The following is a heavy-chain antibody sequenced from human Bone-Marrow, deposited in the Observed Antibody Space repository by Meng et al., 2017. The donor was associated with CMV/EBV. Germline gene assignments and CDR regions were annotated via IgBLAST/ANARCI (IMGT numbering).Heavy chain of an antibody. CDR3: ARDGGGMATIIDY. CDR1: GYTFTGYY. V-gene: IGHV1-2*02. CDR2: INPNSGGT. J-gene: IGHJ4*02. Sequence: KASGYTFTGYYRHWVRQAPGQGLEWMGWINPNSGGTNYAQKFQGRVTMTRDTSISTAYMELSRLRSDDTAVYYCARDGGGMATIIDYWGQGTLVTVSS. D-gene: IGHD5-24*01.